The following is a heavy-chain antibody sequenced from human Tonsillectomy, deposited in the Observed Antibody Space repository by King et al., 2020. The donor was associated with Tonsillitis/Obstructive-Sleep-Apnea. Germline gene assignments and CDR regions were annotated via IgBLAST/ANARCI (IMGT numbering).Heavy chain of an antibody. J-gene: IGHJ4*02. CDR1: GASVSDIGYF. Sequence: VQLQESGPGLVKPSQTLSLTCTVSGASVSDIGYFWSWIRQRPGKGLEWIGYISYSGSTYYNPSLKSRLSISLATSENHFSLTLASVTAADTAVYFCVRSPSQEVLRYWGQGTLVTVSA. CDR2: ISYSGST. CDR3: VRSPSQEVLRY. V-gene: IGHV4-31*03.